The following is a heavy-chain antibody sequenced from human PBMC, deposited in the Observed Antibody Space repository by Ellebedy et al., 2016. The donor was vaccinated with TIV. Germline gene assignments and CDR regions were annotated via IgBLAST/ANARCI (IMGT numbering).Heavy chain of an antibody. D-gene: IGHD5-12*01. CDR2: ITNSGGST. CDR3: ARDAPSYGGSDY. J-gene: IGHJ4*02. V-gene: IGHV3-21*04. CDR1: GFSFSSYT. Sequence: GESLKISXAASGFSFSSYTMNWVRQAPGKGLEWVSGITNSGGSTYYADSVKGRFTISRDNAKNSLYLQMNSLRAEDTAVYYCARDAPSYGGSDYWGQGTLVTVSS.